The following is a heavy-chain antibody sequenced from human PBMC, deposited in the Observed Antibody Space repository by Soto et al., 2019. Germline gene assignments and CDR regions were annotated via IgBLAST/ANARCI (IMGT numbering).Heavy chain of an antibody. Sequence: VASVKVSCKASGYTFSSYAINWVRQAPGQGLEWMGWISAYDGSTNYAQKLQGRVTMTTDTSTTTAYMELRSLRFDDTAVYYCARDWGPHYMDVWGQGTTVTVSS. CDR1: GYTFSSYA. D-gene: IGHD3-16*01. CDR2: ISAYDGST. CDR3: ARDWGPHYMDV. V-gene: IGHV1-18*01. J-gene: IGHJ6*03.